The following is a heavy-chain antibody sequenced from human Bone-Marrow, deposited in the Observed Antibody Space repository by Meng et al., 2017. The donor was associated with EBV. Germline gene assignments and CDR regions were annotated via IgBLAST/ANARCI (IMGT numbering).Heavy chain of an antibody. V-gene: IGHV1-18*01. Sequence: QVQLVQSGAEVKKPGASVKVSCKTSGYTFTTYDIHWVRQAPGQGLEWMGWLSHYARKLQGRVTMTTDTSTSTAYMELRSLRSDDTAVYYCAGGKYYDNGGYSRSNYYIDFWGQGTLVTVSS. J-gene: IGHJ4*02. CDR2: LS. D-gene: IGHD3-22*01. CDR3: AGGKYYDNGGYSRSNYYIDF. CDR1: GYTFTTYD.